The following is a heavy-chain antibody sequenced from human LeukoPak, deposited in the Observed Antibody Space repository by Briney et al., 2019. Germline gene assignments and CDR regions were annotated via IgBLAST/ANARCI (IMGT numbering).Heavy chain of an antibody. Sequence: GASVKVSCKASGYTFINYGFSWVRQAPGQGLEWLGWISTYRGNTKYTQKLQGRVTMTTDTSTSTAYMELRSLRSDDTAVYYCARDSVVATTTLDYWGQGTLVTVSS. CDR3: ARDSVVATTTLDY. CDR1: GYTFINYG. D-gene: IGHD5-12*01. V-gene: IGHV1-18*01. J-gene: IGHJ4*02. CDR2: ISTYRGNT.